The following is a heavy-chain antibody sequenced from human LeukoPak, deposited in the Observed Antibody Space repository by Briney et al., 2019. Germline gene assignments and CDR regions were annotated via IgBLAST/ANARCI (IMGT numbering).Heavy chain of an antibody. V-gene: IGHV4-34*01. Sequence: SETLSLTCGVYGGSLSGYYWSWIRQPPGRGVEWVGEINQSGRTNYNQSLKSRVTISIDTSKNQFSLGLSTVTAADTGVYYCATKYSVAVAANPPYFDNWGRGTLVTVSS. CDR2: INQSGRT. CDR3: ATKYSVAVAANPPYFDN. J-gene: IGHJ4*02. D-gene: IGHD6-19*01. CDR1: GGSLSGYY.